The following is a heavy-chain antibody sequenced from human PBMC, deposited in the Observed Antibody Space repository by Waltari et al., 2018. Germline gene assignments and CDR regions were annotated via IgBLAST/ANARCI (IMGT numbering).Heavy chain of an antibody. CDR1: GYSISSGYY. Sequence: AVSGYSISSGYYWGWIRQPPGKGLEWIGGIYHSGSTYYNPSLKSRVTISVDTSKNQFSLKLSSVTAADTAVYYCARGMVQGLYYYYGMDVWGQGTTVTVSS. CDR3: ARGMVQGLYYYYGMDV. V-gene: IGHV4-38-2*01. CDR2: IYHSGST. D-gene: IGHD3-10*01. J-gene: IGHJ6*02.